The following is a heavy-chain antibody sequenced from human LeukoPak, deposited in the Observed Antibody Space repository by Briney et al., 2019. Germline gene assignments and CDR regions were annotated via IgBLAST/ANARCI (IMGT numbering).Heavy chain of an antibody. CDR3: ARQVGYCSGGSCSPYYYGMDV. D-gene: IGHD2-15*01. J-gene: IGHJ6*02. CDR1: GGSISSYY. V-gene: IGHV4-59*08. Sequence: SETLSLTCTVSGGSISSYYWSWIRQPPGKGLEWIGYIYYSGSTNYNPSLKSRATISVDTSKNQFSLKLSSVTAADTAVYYCARQVGYCSGGSCSPYYYGMDVWGQGTTVTVSS. CDR2: IYYSGST.